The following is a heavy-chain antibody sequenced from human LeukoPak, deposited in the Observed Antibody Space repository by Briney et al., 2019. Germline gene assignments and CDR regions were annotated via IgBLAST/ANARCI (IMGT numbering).Heavy chain of an antibody. D-gene: IGHD2/OR15-2a*01. CDR2: ISYEGSNK. J-gene: IGHJ4*02. V-gene: IGHV3-30*03. CDR1: GFTFSSYS. CDR3: ARGAISACYSLDQ. Sequence: GGSLRLSCAASGFTFSSYSMHWVRQAPGKGLERVAVISYEGSNKYYADSVKGRFTISRDNSKNTLYLQMNSLRAEDTAVYYCARGAISACYSLDQWGQGTLVTVSS.